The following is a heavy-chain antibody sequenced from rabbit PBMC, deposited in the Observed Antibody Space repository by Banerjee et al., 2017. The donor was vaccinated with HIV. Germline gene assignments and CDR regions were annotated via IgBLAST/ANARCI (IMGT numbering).Heavy chain of an antibody. CDR2: IGTGSGNT. CDR3: GKYSYDDYGVIHL. CDR1: GFSFSSSYY. J-gene: IGHJ4*01. V-gene: IGHV1S40*01. D-gene: IGHD2-1*01. Sequence: QSLEESGGDLVKPGASLTLTCTASGFSFSSSYYMCWVRQAPGKGLEWIACIGTGSGNTAYASWAKGRFTISKASSTTVTGQMASLTDADTATYFCGKYSYDDYGVIHLWGPGTL.